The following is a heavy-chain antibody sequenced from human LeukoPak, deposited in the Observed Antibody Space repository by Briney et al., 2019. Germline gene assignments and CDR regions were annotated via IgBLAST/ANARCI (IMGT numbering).Heavy chain of an antibody. Sequence: GSLRLSCAASAFTFTSYSMNWVRQAPGHGREWGSSISSSSRYISYTDSVKGRFTISRDNAKNSLYLQMNNLRAEDTAVYYCAPPPTVRGVTPWGQGTLVTVSS. CDR2: ISSSSRYI. CDR3: APPPTVRGVTP. CDR1: AFTFTSYS. V-gene: IGHV3-21*01. D-gene: IGHD3-10*01. J-gene: IGHJ5*02.